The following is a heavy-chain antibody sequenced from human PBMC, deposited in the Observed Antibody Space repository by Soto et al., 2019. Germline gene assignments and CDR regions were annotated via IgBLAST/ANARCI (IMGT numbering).Heavy chain of an antibody. Sequence: LSDTCAVYCGPFSGYYGSWIRQTPGKWLEWIGEINHSGSTNYNPSLKSRATLLVDTSKNQFSLKLRSVTAADTAVYYCARGTTLIVAVQAAAPDNFYLDYWSQGSLVTVSS. CDR2: INHSGST. J-gene: IGHJ4*02. CDR3: ARGTTLIVAVQAAAPDNFYLDY. CDR1: CGPFSGYY. D-gene: IGHD3-22*01. V-gene: IGHV4-34*01.